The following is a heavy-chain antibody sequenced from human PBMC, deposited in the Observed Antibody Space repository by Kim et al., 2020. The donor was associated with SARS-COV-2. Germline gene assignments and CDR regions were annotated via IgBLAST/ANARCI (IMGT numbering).Heavy chain of an antibody. J-gene: IGHJ6*02. CDR3: AKYQDRILEWLLLGYYYYGMGL. V-gene: IGHV3-23*01. CDR2: ISGSGGST. Sequence: GGSLRLSCAASGFTFSSYAMSWVRQAPGKGLEWVSAISGSGGSTYYADSVKGRFTISRDNSKNTLYLQMNSLRAEDTAVYYCAKYQDRILEWLLLGYYYYGMGLWGQGTKVTV. D-gene: IGHD3-3*01. CDR1: GFTFSSYA.